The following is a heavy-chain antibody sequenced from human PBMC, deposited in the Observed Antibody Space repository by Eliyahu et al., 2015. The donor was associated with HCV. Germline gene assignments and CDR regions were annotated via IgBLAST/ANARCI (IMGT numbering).Heavy chain of an antibody. CDR3: ARDRHEGRYCSSTSCYLYYYGMDV. J-gene: IGHJ6*02. D-gene: IGHD2-2*01. CDR2: IDWDDDK. V-gene: IGHV2-70*01. CDR1: GFXLXTSGMC. Sequence: QVTLRESGPALVKPTQTLTLTCTFSGFXLXTSGMCVSWXXQSPGKALEWLALIDWDDDKXYSTSLKTRLTISKDTSKNQVVLTMTNMDPVDTATYYCARDRHEGRYCSSTSCYLYYYGMDVWGQGTTVTVSS.